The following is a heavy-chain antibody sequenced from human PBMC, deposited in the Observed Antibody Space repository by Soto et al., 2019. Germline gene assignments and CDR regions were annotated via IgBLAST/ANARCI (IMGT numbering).Heavy chain of an antibody. V-gene: IGHV1-3*01. Sequence: QVQLVQSGAEVEKPGASVRFSCKASGYTFTNHAIHWVRQAPGQGLEWMGWINVGNGNTKYSKEFQDRITITRDTSASTAYMELSRLRFEDSGVYYCARRVVRLFEDWGQGTLVTVSS. CDR3: ARRVVRLFED. D-gene: IGHD3-10*01. CDR2: INVGNGNT. J-gene: IGHJ4*02. CDR1: GYTFTNHA.